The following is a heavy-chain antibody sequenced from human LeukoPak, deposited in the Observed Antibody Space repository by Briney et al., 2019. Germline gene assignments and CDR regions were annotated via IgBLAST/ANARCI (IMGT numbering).Heavy chain of an antibody. CDR2: INHSGST. CDR1: GGSFSGYY. J-gene: IGHJ4*02. Sequence: PSETLSLTCAVYGGSFSGYYWSWIRQPPRKGLEWIGEINHSGSTNYNPSLKSRVTISVDTSKNQFSLKLSSVTAADTAVYYCARGLYRSSWYPGYWGQGTLVTVSS. CDR3: ARGLYRSSWYPGY. D-gene: IGHD6-13*01. V-gene: IGHV4-34*01.